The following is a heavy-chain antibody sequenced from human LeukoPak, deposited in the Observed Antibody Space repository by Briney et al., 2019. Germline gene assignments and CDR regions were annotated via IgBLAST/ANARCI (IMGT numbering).Heavy chain of an antibody. V-gene: IGHV1-2*04. CDR3: ARGEYSSSWSDWFDP. D-gene: IGHD6-13*01. Sequence: ASVKVSCKASGGTFSSYAISWVRQAPGQGLEWMGWINPNSGGTNYAQKFQGWVTMTRDTSISTAYMELSRLRSDDTAVYYCARGEYSSSWSDWFDPWGQGTLVTVSS. J-gene: IGHJ5*02. CDR1: GGTFSSYA. CDR2: INPNSGGT.